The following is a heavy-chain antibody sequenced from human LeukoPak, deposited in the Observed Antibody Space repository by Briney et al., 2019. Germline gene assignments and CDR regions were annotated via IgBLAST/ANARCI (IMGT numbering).Heavy chain of an antibody. D-gene: IGHD5-18*01. V-gene: IGHV4-31*03. CDR3: ARGYSYGYGIDP. CDR2: IYDSGST. Sequence: PSGTLCLTCTVSGGSISSGGYYWSWIRPHPGKGLEWVGYIYDSGSTYYNPSLNSRVTISVDTSKNQFSLKLSSVTAADTAVYYCARGYSYGYGIDPWGQGTLVTVSS. J-gene: IGHJ5*02. CDR1: GGSISSGGYY.